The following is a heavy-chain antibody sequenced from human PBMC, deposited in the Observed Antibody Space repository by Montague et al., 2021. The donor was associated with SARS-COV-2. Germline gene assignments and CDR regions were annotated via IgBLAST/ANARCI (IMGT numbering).Heavy chain of an antibody. CDR1: GFTFSSYA. CDR3: ALRSGDY. V-gene: IGHV3-23*01. CDR2: ISGSVFST. J-gene: IGHJ4*02. Sequence: SLRLSWAASGFTFSSYAMSWVRQAPGKGLEWVSAISGSVFSTYYADSVKGRFTISRDNSKNTLYLQMNSLRAEDTAVYYCALRSGDYWGQGTLVTVSS. D-gene: IGHD3-3*01.